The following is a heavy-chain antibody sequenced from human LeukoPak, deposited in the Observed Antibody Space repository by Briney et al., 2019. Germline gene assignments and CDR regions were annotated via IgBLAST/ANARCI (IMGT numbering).Heavy chain of an antibody. CDR3: TRDHCTSINCYEYNYYGMDV. CDR2: INPSGGST. D-gene: IGHD2-2*01. Sequence: GASVKVSCKASGYTFTSYYMHWVRQAPGQGLEWMGIINPSGGSTSYAQKFQGRVTMTRDTSISTAYMELSRLRSDDTAVYYCTRDHCTSINCYEYNYYGMDVWGQGTTVTVSS. J-gene: IGHJ6*02. CDR1: GYTFTSYY. V-gene: IGHV1-46*01.